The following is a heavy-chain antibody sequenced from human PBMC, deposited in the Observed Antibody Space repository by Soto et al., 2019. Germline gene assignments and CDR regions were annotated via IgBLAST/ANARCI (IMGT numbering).Heavy chain of an antibody. D-gene: IGHD3-3*01. CDR2: ISYDGSNK. Sequence: QVQLVESGGGVVQPGRSLRLSCAASGFTFSSYAMHWVRQAPGKGLEWVAVISYDGSNKYYADSVKGRFTISRDNSKNTLDLQMNSLRAEDTAVYYCARPLVFLEWCGIDVWGQGTTVTVSS. V-gene: IGHV3-30-3*01. CDR3: ARPLVFLEWCGIDV. CDR1: GFTFSSYA. J-gene: IGHJ6*02.